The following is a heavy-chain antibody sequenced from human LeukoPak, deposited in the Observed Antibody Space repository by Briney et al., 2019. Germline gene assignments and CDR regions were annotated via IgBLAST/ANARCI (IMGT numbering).Heavy chain of an antibody. CDR3: ASGVAVRDY. Sequence: PSETLSLTCAVYGGSFSGHYWSRIRQPPGKGLEWIGEINHSGSTNYNPSLKSRVTISVDTSKNQFSLKLSSVTAADTAVYYCASGVAVRDYWGQGTLVTVSS. CDR1: GGSFSGHY. V-gene: IGHV4-34*01. CDR2: INHSGST. J-gene: IGHJ4*02. D-gene: IGHD2-15*01.